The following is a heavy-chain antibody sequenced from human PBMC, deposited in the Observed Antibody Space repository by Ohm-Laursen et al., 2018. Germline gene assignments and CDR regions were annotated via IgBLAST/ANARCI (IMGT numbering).Heavy chain of an antibody. CDR3: AKAWDSSGHDY. Sequence: SLRLSCAASGFTFDDYAMHWVRQAPGKGLEWVSGISWNSGSIGYADSVKGRFTISRDNAKNSLYLQMNSLRAEDTALYYCAKAWDSSGHDYWGQGTLVTVSS. CDR1: GFTFDDYA. D-gene: IGHD3-22*01. V-gene: IGHV3-9*01. CDR2: ISWNSGSI. J-gene: IGHJ4*02.